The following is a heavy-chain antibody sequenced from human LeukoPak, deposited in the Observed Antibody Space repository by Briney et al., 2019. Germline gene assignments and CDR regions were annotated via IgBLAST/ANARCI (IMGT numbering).Heavy chain of an antibody. CDR3: VRDGEGVAISVNYWFDP. Sequence: ASVKVSCKASGYTFSGHYLHWVRQAPGQGLEWMGWMNPNNGNTGYAQKFQGRVTMTRDTSTSTAYMELRGLTSDDTAVYYCVRDGEGVAISVNYWFDPWGQGTLVTVSS. CDR1: GYTFSGHY. J-gene: IGHJ5*02. D-gene: IGHD3-10*01. V-gene: IGHV1-8*02. CDR2: MNPNNGNT.